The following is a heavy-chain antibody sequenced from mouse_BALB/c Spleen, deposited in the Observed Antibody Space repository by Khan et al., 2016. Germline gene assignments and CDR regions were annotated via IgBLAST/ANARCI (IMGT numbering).Heavy chain of an antibody. J-gene: IGHJ1*01. V-gene: IGHV1-9*01. Sequence: QVQLKQSGAELMKPGASVKISCKATGYTFSSYWIEWVKQRPGHGLEWIGEILPGSGSTNYNEKLKGKATFTAETSSNTAYMQLSSLTSEDSGVYYCARRGCNYWYFDVWGAGTTVTVSS. CDR1: GYTFSSYW. CDR3: ARRGCNYWYFDV. D-gene: IGHD3-3*01. CDR2: ILPGSGST.